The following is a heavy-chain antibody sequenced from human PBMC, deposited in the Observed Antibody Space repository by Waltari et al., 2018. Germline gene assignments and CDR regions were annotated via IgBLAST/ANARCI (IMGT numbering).Heavy chain of an antibody. Sequence: EVQLVESGGGLVQPGGSLRLSCAASGFTFSSYSMNWVRQAPGKGLEWVSYISSSSSTIYYADSVKGRFTISRDNAKNSLYLQMNSLRAEDTAVYYCARGGMTTVTGGLDYWGQGTLVTVSS. J-gene: IGHJ4*02. V-gene: IGHV3-48*04. D-gene: IGHD4-17*01. CDR2: ISSSSSTI. CDR1: GFTFSSYS. CDR3: ARGGMTTVTGGLDY.